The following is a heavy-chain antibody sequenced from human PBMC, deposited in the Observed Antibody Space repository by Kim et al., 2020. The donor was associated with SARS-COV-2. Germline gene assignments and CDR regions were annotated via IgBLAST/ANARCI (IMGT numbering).Heavy chain of an antibody. CDR2: IDWDDDK. CDR3: ARSIYSSWYSYYGMDV. CDR1: GFSLSTSGMC. D-gene: IGHD6-13*01. J-gene: IGHJ6*02. V-gene: IGHV2-70*01. Sequence: SGPTLVKPTQTLTLTCTFSGFSLSTSGMCVSWIRQPPGKALEWLALIDWDDDKYYSTSLKTRLTISKDTSKNQVVLTMTNMDPVDTATYYCARSIYSSWYSYYGMDVWGQGTTVTVSS.